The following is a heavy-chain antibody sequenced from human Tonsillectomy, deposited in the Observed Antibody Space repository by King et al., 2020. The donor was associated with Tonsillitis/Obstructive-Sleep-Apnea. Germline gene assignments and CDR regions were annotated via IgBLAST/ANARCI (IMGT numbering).Heavy chain of an antibody. CDR3: AKDTHYYFWRGANDY. CDR2: ISWNSGSI. J-gene: IGHJ4*02. D-gene: IGHD3-3*01. CDR1: GFTFDDYA. Sequence: VQLVESGGGLVQPGRSLRLSCAASGFTFDDYAMHWVRQAPGKGLEWVSGISWNSGSIGYADSVKGRFTISRDNAKNSLYLQMNSLRAEDTALYYCAKDTHYYFWRGANDYWGQGTLVTVSS. V-gene: IGHV3-9*01.